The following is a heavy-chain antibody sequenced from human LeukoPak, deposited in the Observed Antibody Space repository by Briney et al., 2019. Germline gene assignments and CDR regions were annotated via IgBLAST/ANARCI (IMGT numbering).Heavy chain of an antibody. J-gene: IGHJ6*02. CDR2: ISAYNGNT. CDR1: XYTFTXXG. V-gene: IGHV1-18*01. CDR3: ARDIVVVPASPYYYYYYGMDV. D-gene: IGHD2-2*01. Sequence: SCXAXXYTFTXXGISWVRQAPGQGLEWMGWISAYNGNTNYAQKLQGRVTMTTDTSTSTAYMELRSLRSDDTAVYYCARDIVVVPASPYYYYYYGMDVWGQGTTVTVSS.